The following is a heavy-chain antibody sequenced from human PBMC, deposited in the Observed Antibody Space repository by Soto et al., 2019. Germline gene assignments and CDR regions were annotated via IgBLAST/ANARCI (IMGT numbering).Heavy chain of an antibody. CDR1: GGSISQYY. CDR3: ARGPGGFGDFSLDY. Sequence: QVQLQESGPGLVKPSETLSLSCGVSGGSISQYYWSWIRQPAGKGLEWIGRIYSGGSTNYNPSLESRVNMAVDTSKNQFSLKLSSVTAADTAVYYCARGPGGFGDFSLDYWGQGTLVTVSS. CDR2: IYSGGST. V-gene: IGHV4-4*07. D-gene: IGHD3-10*01. J-gene: IGHJ4*02.